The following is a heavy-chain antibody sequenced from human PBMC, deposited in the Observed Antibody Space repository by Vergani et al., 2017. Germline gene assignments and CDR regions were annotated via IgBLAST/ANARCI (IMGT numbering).Heavy chain of an antibody. Sequence: QVQLVQSGAEVKKPGASVKVSCKASGYTFTSYDINWVRQATGQGLEWMGWISPNSGGTNYAQKFQGRVTMTRDTSISTAYMELSRLRSDDTAVYYCARSCGTNTCSNAGTQYYYYYYLDIWGKGTTVTVSS. V-gene: IGHV1-2*02. CDR3: ARSCGTNTCSNAGTQYYYYYYLDI. D-gene: IGHD2-8*01. CDR2: ISPNSGGT. J-gene: IGHJ6*03. CDR1: GYTFTSYD.